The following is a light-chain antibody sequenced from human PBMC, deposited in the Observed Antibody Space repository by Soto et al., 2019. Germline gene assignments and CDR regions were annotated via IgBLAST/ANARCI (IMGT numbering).Light chain of an antibody. J-gene: IGKJ1*01. CDR3: QQYNNWPVT. CDR1: QSVSSN. V-gene: IGKV3-15*01. Sequence: EIVMTQSPATLSVSPGEGATLSCRAGQSVSSNLAWYQHRPGQAPRLLIFGASTRATGIPARFSARGSGAQFTLTISSLQSEDFAVYYCQQYNNWPVTFGQGTKV. CDR2: GAS.